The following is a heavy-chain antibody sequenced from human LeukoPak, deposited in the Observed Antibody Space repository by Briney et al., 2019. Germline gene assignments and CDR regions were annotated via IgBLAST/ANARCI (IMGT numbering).Heavy chain of an antibody. D-gene: IGHD6-19*01. Sequence: PSETLSLTCTVSGGSIRSSTYYWGWIRQPPGKGLEWIGSIHYSGSTYYNPPLKSRVTVSVDTSKNQFSLKLSSVTAADTAVYYCARILSGWYYFDYWGQGTLVTVSS. CDR2: IHYSGST. J-gene: IGHJ4*02. CDR1: GGSIRSSTYY. V-gene: IGHV4-39*07. CDR3: ARILSGWYYFDY.